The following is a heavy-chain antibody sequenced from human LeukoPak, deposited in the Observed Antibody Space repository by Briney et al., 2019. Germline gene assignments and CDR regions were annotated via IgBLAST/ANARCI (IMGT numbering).Heavy chain of an antibody. D-gene: IGHD2-15*01. CDR1: GGSISSYY. CDR3: ARDWGIVVVVAENNWFDP. Sequence: SETLSLTCTVSGGSISSYYWSWTRQPAGKGLEWIGRIYTSGSTNYNPSLKSRVTMSVDTSKNQFSLKLSSVTAADTAVYYCARDWGIVVVVAENNWFDPWGQGTLVTVSS. V-gene: IGHV4-4*07. CDR2: IYTSGST. J-gene: IGHJ5*02.